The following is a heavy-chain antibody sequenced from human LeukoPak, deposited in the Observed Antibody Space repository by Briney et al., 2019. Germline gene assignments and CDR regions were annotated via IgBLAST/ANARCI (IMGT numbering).Heavy chain of an antibody. D-gene: IGHD5-24*01. Sequence: SETLSLTCGVCGGSFSGYYWSWIRQPPGKGLEWIGEINPRGSTNYNPSLKSRGTLSADTSKNQFSLTLNSATAADTAVYYCARRRLGYYFDYWGQGTLVTVSS. CDR2: INPRGST. CDR1: GGSFSGYY. CDR3: ARRRLGYYFDY. V-gene: IGHV4-34*01. J-gene: IGHJ4*02.